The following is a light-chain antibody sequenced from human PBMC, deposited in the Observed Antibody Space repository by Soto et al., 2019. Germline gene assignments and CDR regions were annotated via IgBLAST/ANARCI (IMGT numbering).Light chain of an antibody. CDR1: SSNIGRNT. CDR3: AAWDDSLKGHV. V-gene: IGLV1-44*01. J-gene: IGLJ1*01. Sequence: QSVLTQPPSASRTPGQRVTISCSGSSSNIGRNTVHWYQQLPGTAPNVLIYTNDKRPSGVPDRFSGSKSGTSASLAISGLQSEDEADYYCAAWDDSLKGHVFGTRTKVTVL. CDR2: TND.